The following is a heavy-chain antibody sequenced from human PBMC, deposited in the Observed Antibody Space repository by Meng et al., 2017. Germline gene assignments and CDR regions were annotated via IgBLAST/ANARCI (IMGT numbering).Heavy chain of an antibody. J-gene: IGHJ4*02. V-gene: IGHV3-30*01. Sequence: QGNGVRTGGGLGQPGRSRGWPCAAFGFTCRSYAMHWVSQAPGKGLEWVAVISYDGSNKYYADSVKGRFTISRDNSKNTLYLQMNSLRAEDTAVYYCARDRSMGGASDDYWGQGTLVTVSS. CDR1: GFTCRSYA. D-gene: IGHD3-16*01. CDR2: ISYDGSNK. CDR3: ARDRSMGGASDDY.